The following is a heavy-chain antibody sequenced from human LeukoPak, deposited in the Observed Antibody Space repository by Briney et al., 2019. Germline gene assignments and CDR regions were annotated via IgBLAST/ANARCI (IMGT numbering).Heavy chain of an antibody. J-gene: IGHJ4*02. CDR3: ASRLNPEYSSGWYQGYFDY. CDR2: IIPIFGTA. Sequence: GASVTVSCKASGGTFSSYAISWVRQAPGQGLEWMGGIIPIFGTANYAQKFQGRVTITTDESTSTAYMELSSLRSEDTAVYYCASRLNPEYSSGWYQGYFDYWGQGTLVTVSS. D-gene: IGHD6-19*01. V-gene: IGHV1-69*05. CDR1: GGTFSSYA.